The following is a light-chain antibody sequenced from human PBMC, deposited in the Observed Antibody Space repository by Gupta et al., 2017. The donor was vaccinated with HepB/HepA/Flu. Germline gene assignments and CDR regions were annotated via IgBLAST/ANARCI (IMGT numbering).Light chain of an antibody. CDR3: SSYTSSSTLV. CDR2: DVS. Sequence: QSALTQPASVSGSPGQSITISCTGTSSDVGGYNYVSWYQQHPGKAPKLMIYDVSNRPSGVSNRFSASKSGNTASLTISALQAEDAAYYYYSSYTSSSTLVFGGGTKLTVL. V-gene: IGLV2-14*01. CDR1: SSDVGGYNY. J-gene: IGLJ2*01.